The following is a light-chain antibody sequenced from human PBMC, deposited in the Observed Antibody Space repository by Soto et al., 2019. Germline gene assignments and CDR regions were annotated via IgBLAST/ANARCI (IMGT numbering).Light chain of an antibody. CDR1: SGYSTYA. Sequence: QPVLTQSPSASASLGASVKLTCTLSSGYSTYAIAWHQQQSEKGPRFLMKINYDGTHSKGDGFFDRFSGSSSGAERHLTISSLQSEDEADYYCQSLGNGIQVFGGGTNLTVL. J-gene: IGLJ3*02. CDR3: QSLGNGIQV. V-gene: IGLV4-69*01. CDR2: INYDGTH.